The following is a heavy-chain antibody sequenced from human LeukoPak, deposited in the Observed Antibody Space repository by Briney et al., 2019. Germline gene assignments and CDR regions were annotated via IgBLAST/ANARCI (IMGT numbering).Heavy chain of an antibody. CDR1: GFTFSHYG. Sequence: PGGSLRLSCPASGFTFSHYGMHWVRQAPGKGLEWVAVISYDGSNKYYADSVKGRFTISRDDSKNTLYLQMNSLRAEDTAVYYCSKNLLRGVSISSGVTYYYSGTAGAGQATTVTVSS. V-gene: IGHV3-30*18. CDR2: ISYDGSNK. J-gene: IGHJ6*02. D-gene: IGHD2-2*01. CDR3: SKNLLRGVSISSGVTYYYSGTAG.